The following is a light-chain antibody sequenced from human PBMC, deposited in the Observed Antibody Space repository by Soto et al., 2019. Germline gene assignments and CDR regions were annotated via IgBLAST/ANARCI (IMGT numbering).Light chain of an antibody. V-gene: IGLV1-51*01. J-gene: IGLJ2*01. CDR2: DNN. CDR3: GTWDNSLGSGV. CDR1: TSNIGNNY. Sequence: QSVLTQPPSVSAAPGQKVTISCSGSTSNIGNNYVSWYQQFPGTAPKLLIYDNNKRPSGIPDRFSASRSGTSATLGITGLQTGDEAHYYCGTWDNSLGSGVFGGGTQLTFL.